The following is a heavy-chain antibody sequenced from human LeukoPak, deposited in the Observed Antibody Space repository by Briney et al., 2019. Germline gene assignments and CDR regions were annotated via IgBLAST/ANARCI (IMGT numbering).Heavy chain of an antibody. CDR1: GYTFTGYY. CDR3: ARDSPWTGTTADFDY. CDR2: ISAYNGNT. Sequence: AASVKVSCKASGYTFTGYYMHWVRQAPGQGLEWMGWISAYNGNTNYAQKLQGRVTMTTDTSTTTAFMELRSLRSDDTAVYYCARDSPWTGTTADFDYWGQGTLVTVSS. D-gene: IGHD1-1*01. J-gene: IGHJ4*02. V-gene: IGHV1-18*04.